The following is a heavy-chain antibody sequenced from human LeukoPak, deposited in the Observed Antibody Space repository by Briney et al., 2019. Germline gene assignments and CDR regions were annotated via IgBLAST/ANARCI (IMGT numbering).Heavy chain of an antibody. D-gene: IGHD5-18*01. J-gene: IGHJ4*02. CDR2: ISYDGSNK. V-gene: IGHV3-30*03. Sequence: GGSLRLSCAASGFTFSSYGMHWVRQAPGKGLEWVAVISYDGSNKYYADSVKGRFTISRDNSKNTLYLQMNSLRAGDTAVYYCARQAYTTMAYIDYWGQGTLVTVSS. CDR1: GFTFSSYG. CDR3: ARQAYTTMAYIDY.